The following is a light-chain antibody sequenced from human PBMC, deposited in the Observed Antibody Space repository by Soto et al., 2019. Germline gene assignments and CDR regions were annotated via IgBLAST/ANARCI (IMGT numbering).Light chain of an antibody. Sequence: DIQMTQSPSTLSASVGDRVTITCRASQSVSGWLAWYQQKPGKAPKLLIYDASSLESAVPSRFSGSGSGTEFTLTISSLQPDDFATYYCQQYNSYTWTFGQGTKVEIK. CDR1: QSVSGW. J-gene: IGKJ1*01. V-gene: IGKV1-5*01. CDR3: QQYNSYTWT. CDR2: DAS.